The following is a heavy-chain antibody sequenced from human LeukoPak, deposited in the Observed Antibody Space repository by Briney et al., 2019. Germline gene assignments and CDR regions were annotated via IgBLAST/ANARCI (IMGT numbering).Heavy chain of an antibody. Sequence: SETLSLTCAVYGGSFSGYYWSWIPQPPGKGLEWIGEINHSGSTNYNPSLKSRVTISVDTSKNQFSLKLSSVTAADTAVYYCARDARFLPLDLWGKGTTLSVSS. CDR2: INHSGST. CDR1: GGSFSGYY. V-gene: IGHV4-34*01. CDR3: ARDARFLPLDL. D-gene: IGHD3-3*01. J-gene: IGHJ6*04.